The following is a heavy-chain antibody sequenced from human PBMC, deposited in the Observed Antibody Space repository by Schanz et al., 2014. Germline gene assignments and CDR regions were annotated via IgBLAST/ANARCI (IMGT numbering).Heavy chain of an antibody. V-gene: IGHV3-23*01. CDR3: AKSQGSSFDS. J-gene: IGHJ4*02. CDR1: GFTFSAYA. CDR2: ITTAGTKM. Sequence: EVQLLESGGGLVQPGGSLRLSCAASGFTFSAYAMTWVRQIPGKGLEWVAAITTAGTKMYYADSVRGRFTVSRDNSKSTLYLQMSSLRAEDTAVYYCAKSQGSSFDSWGQGTLVTVSS. D-gene: IGHD6-13*01.